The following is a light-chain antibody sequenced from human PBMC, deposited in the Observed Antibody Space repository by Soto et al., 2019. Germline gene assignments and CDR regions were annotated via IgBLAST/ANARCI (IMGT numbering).Light chain of an antibody. CDR3: QQYSSDYPPRT. J-gene: IGKJ1*01. V-gene: IGKV1-5*03. Sequence: DIQMTQSPSTLSAAVGDRVTITCRASQSISDWLAWYQQKPGKAPKLLIYKASDLESGVPSRFSGSGSGTEFTLTISSLQPDDFATYYCQQYSSDYPPRTFGQGTKVEIK. CDR2: KAS. CDR1: QSISDW.